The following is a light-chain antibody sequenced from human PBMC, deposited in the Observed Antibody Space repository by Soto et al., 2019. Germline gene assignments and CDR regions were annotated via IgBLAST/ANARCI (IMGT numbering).Light chain of an antibody. Sequence: IQMTQAPSSLSASVGDRVTISCRASQGINNYLAWYQQKPGKAPTLLIYAASNLQSGVPSRFRGSRSGTEFTLTVSSLQPEDFATYYCLQDHDDSWTFGQGTKVDVK. CDR1: QGINNY. CDR2: AAS. V-gene: IGKV1-6*01. J-gene: IGKJ1*01. CDR3: LQDHDDSWT.